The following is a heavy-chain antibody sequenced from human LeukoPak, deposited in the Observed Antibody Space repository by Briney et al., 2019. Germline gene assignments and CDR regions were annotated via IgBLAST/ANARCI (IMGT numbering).Heavy chain of an antibody. V-gene: IGHV3-11*05. J-gene: IGHJ6*02. CDR3: ARDLGCSSTSCYASGFYYYYGMDV. D-gene: IGHD2-2*01. CDR2: ISTDSSYA. CDR1: GFTFSDYY. Sequence: PGGSLRLSCASSGFTFSDYYMSWIRQAPGKGLECLSYISTDSSYANYADSVKGRFTISRDNAKNSLYLQMNSLRAEDTAVYYCARDLGCSSTSCYASGFYYYYGMDVWGQGTTVTVSS.